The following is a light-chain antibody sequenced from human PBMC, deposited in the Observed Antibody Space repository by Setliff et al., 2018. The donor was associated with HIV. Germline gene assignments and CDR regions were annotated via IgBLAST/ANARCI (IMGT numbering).Light chain of an antibody. CDR3: CSYAGSSIVV. V-gene: IGLV2-23*02. CDR1: SSDVGGYNY. J-gene: IGLJ2*01. Sequence: QSALTQPASVSRSPGQSITISCTGTSSDVGGYNYVSWYQQHPGKAPKLMIYDVSKRPSGVSNRFSGSKSGNTASLTISGLQAEDETDYYCCSYAGSSIVVFGGGTQLTVL. CDR2: DVS.